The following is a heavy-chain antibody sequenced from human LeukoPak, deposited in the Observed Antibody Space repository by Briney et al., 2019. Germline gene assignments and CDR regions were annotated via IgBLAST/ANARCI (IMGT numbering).Heavy chain of an antibody. V-gene: IGHV4-59*01. D-gene: IGHD6-19*01. CDR2: IYYSGST. Sequence: SETLSLTCTVSGGSISSYYWSWIRQPPGKGLEWIGYIYYSGSTNYNPSLKSRVTISVDTSKNQFSLKLSPVTAADTAVYYCARIAVAGPSDYYYYYMDVWGKGTTVTVSS. J-gene: IGHJ6*03. CDR1: GGSISSYY. CDR3: ARIAVAGPSDYYYYYMDV.